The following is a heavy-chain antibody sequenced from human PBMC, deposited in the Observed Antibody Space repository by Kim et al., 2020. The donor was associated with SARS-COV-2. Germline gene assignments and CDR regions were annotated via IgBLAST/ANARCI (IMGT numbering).Heavy chain of an antibody. V-gene: IGHV1-69*13. CDR3: ARDCSSTSCFPYWYFDL. CDR2: IIPIFGTA. D-gene: IGHD2-2*01. J-gene: IGHJ2*01. Sequence: SVKVSCKASGGTFSSYAISWVRQAPGQGLEWMGGIIPIFGTANYAQKFQGRVTITADESTSTAYMELSSLRSEDTAVYYCARDCSSTSCFPYWYFDLWGRGTLVTVSS. CDR1: GGTFSSYA.